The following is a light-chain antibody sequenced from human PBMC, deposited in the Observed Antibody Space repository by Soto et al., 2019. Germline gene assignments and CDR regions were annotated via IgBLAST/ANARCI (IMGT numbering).Light chain of an antibody. CDR1: QSLSNNY. CDR3: QHYGTSRA. V-gene: IGKV3-20*01. Sequence: EIVLTQSPGTLSLSPGERATLSCRASQSLSNNYLAWYQQQPGQAPRLLIYGASSRATVIPDRCSGSGSATDFTLTISRLEPEDFAVYYCQHYGTSRAFGQGTKVEIK. J-gene: IGKJ1*01. CDR2: GAS.